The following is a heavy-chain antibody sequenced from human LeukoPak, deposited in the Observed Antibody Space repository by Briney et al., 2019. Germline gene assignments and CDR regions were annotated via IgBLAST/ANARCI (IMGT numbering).Heavy chain of an antibody. V-gene: IGHV4-4*09. CDR1: GVSINSHY. J-gene: IGHJ4*02. Sequence: SETLSLTCTVSGVSINSHYLNWIRQPPGKGLEWSGYIYGSGRTNYHPSLKSRGTMSVDTSKSQFSLNLNSLAAADTAVYYCVVSPNQDFFDYWGQGPLVTVSS. CDR2: IYGSGRT. CDR3: VVSPNQDFFDY.